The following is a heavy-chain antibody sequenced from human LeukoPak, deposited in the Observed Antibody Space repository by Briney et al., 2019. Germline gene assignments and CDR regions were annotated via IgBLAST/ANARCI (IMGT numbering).Heavy chain of an antibody. J-gene: IGHJ4*02. D-gene: IGHD2-15*01. CDR2: ISPDSNYK. CDR1: GFTFSTYS. V-gene: IGHV3-21*01. Sequence: GGSLRLSCAASGFTFSTYSMNWLRLAPGKGLEWVSSISPDSNYKYYVDLVKGRFTISRDNAKSSLYLQMNSLRAEDTAVYYCARETDGYCSGGSCASDYWGQGTLVTVSS. CDR3: ARETDGYCSGGSCASDY.